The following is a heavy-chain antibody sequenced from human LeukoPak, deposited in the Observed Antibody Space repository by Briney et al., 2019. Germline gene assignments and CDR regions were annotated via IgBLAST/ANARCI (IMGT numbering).Heavy chain of an antibody. CDR2: ISGSGGST. D-gene: IGHD6-13*01. J-gene: IGHJ4*02. Sequence: GGSLRLSCAASGFSFDDYFRHWVRQVPGKGLDWVSVISGSGGSTYYADSVKGRFTISRDNSKNTLYLQMNSLRAEDTAVYYCAKAWGSSWYIYDYWGQGTLVTVSS. V-gene: IGHV3-23*01. CDR3: AKAWGSSWYIYDY. CDR1: GFSFDDYF.